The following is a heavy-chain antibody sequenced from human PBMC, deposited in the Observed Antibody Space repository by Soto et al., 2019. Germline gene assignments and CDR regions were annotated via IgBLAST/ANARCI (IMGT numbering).Heavy chain of an antibody. V-gene: IGHV1-18*04. CDR2: ISAYNGNT. CDR3: ARPPDYYYGMDV. J-gene: IGHJ6*02. Sequence: ASVEVSCKASCYALASYGSRWVRQAPGQGLEWMGWISAYNGNTNYAQKLQGRVTMTTDTSTSTAYMELRSLRSDDTAVYYCARPPDYYYGMDVWGQGTKVTVSS. CDR1: CYALASYG.